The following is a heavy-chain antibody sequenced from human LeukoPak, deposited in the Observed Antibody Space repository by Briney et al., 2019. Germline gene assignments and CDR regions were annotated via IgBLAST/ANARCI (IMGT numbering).Heavy chain of an antibody. Sequence: GGSLRLSCAASGFTFSDYYMSWIRQAPGKGLEWVSCISSSGSTIYYADSVKGRFTISRDNAKNSLYLQMSSLRAEDTAVYYCARSVIAALTYYYGMDVWGQGTTVTVSS. D-gene: IGHD6-6*01. CDR1: GFTFSDYY. CDR3: ARSVIAALTYYYGMDV. V-gene: IGHV3-11*01. J-gene: IGHJ6*02. CDR2: ISSSGSTI.